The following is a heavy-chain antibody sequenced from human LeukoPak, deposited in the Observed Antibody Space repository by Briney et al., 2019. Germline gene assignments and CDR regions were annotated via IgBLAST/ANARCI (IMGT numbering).Heavy chain of an antibody. CDR2: ISGSGGST. D-gene: IGHD3-10*01. CDR3: AKDRGIMVRGVMNY. CDR1: GITLSNYG. Sequence: GGSLRLSCVVSGITLSNYGMSWVRQAPGKGLEWVAGISGSGGSTNYADSVKGRFTISRDNSKNTLYLQMNSLRAEDTAVYYCAKDRGIMVRGVMNYWGQGTLVTVSS. V-gene: IGHV3-23*01. J-gene: IGHJ4*02.